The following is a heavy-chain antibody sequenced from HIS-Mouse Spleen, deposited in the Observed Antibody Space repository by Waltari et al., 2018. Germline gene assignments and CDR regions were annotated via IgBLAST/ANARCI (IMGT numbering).Heavy chain of an antibody. J-gene: IGHJ4*02. D-gene: IGHD6-6*01. CDR3: ATGPIAAPSFDY. CDR2: IYYSGST. CDR1: GGSISSSSYY. Sequence: QLQLQESGPGLVKPSETLSLTCTFSGGSISSSSYYWGWIRQPPGKGLEWIGSIYYSGSTYYNPSLKSRVTISVDTSKNQFSLKLSSVTAADTAVYYCATGPIAAPSFDYWGQGTLVTVSS. V-gene: IGHV4-39*01.